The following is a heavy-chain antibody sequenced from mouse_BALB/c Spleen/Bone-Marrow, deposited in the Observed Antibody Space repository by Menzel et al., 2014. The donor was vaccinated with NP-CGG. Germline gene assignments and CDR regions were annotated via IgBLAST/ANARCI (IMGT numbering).Heavy chain of an antibody. Sequence: DVQLVESGGGLVKPGAALKLSCAVSGFTFSDYYMYWVRQNPEKRLEWVATINDGGSYTYYPDSVKGRFTISRDNAKNNLYLQMSSLKSEDTAMYYCARDGNIAMDYWGPGTSVTVSS. D-gene: IGHD2-1*01. CDR2: INDGGSYT. V-gene: IGHV5-4*02. CDR1: GFTFSDYY. CDR3: ARDGNIAMDY. J-gene: IGHJ4*01.